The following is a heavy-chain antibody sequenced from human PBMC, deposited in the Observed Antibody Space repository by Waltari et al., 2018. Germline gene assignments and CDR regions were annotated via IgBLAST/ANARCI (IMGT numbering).Heavy chain of an antibody. CDR1: GGSISSSNW. CDR3: ARVRNYYGSGSYYKGGYFDY. J-gene: IGHJ4*02. Sequence: QVQLQESGPGLVKPSGTLSLTCAVSGGSISSSNWWRWVRQPPGKGLEWIGEIYHSGSTNYNPSLKSRVTISVDKSKNQFSLKLSSVTAADTAVYYCARVRNYYGSGSYYKGGYFDYWGQGTLVTVSS. CDR2: IYHSGST. D-gene: IGHD3-10*01. V-gene: IGHV4-4*02.